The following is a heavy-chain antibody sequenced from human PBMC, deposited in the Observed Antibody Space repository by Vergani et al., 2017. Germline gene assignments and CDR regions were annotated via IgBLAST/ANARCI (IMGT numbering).Heavy chain of an antibody. D-gene: IGHD6-19*01. J-gene: IGHJ1*01. CDR2: ISYDGSNK. Sequence: QVQLVESGGGVVQPGRSLRLSCAASGFTFSSYAMHWVRQAQGKGLEWVAVISYDGSNKYYADSGKGRFTISRDNSKNTLYLQMNSLRAEDTAVYYCARERSSGWERYFQHWGQGTLVTVSS. CDR3: ARERSSGWERYFQH. V-gene: IGHV3-30-3*01. CDR1: GFTFSSYA.